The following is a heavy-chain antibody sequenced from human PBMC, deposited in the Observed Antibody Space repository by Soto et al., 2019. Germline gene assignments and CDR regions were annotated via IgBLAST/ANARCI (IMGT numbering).Heavy chain of an antibody. CDR2: VYYSGST. J-gene: IGHJ4*02. CDR1: GGSISSSSYY. Sequence: QLQLQESGPGLVKPSETLSLTCTVSGGSISSSSYYWGWIRQPPGKGLVWIGTVYYSGSTYYNPSLKGRATISVDTSKNQFSLKLSSVTAADTAVYYCARHAYRSGWADHWGQGTLVTVSS. V-gene: IGHV4-39*01. D-gene: IGHD6-19*01. CDR3: ARHAYRSGWADH.